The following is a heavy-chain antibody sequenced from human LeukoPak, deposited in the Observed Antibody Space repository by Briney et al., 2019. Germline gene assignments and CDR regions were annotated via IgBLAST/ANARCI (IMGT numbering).Heavy chain of an antibody. D-gene: IGHD6-19*01. V-gene: IGHV4-34*01. CDR2: INHSGST. CDR3: AIRWLVLGPPYYFDY. Sequence: SETLSLTCAVYGGSFSGYYWSWIRQPPGKGLEWIGEINHSGSTNYNPSLKSRVTISVDTSKNQFSLKLSSVTAADTAVYYCAIRWLVLGPPYYFDYWGQGTLVTVSS. J-gene: IGHJ4*02. CDR1: GGSFSGYY.